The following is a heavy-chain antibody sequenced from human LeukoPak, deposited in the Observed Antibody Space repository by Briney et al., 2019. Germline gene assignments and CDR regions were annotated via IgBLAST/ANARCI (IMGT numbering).Heavy chain of an antibody. D-gene: IGHD6-19*01. J-gene: IGHJ5*02. CDR1: GFTFSSYS. CDR2: ISSSSSYI. Sequence: GGSLRLSCAASGFTFSSYSMNWVGQAPGKGLEWVSYISSSSSYIYYADSVKGRFTISRDNAKNSLYLQMNSLRAEDTAVYYCARDRIAVAAVDPWGQGTLVTVSS. V-gene: IGHV3-21*01. CDR3: ARDRIAVAAVDP.